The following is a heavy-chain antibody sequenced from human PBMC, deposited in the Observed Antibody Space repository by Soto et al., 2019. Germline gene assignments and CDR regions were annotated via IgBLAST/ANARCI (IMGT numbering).Heavy chain of an antibody. D-gene: IGHD3-10*01. Sequence: ASVKVSCKASGYTFTSYGISWVRQAPGQGLEWMGWISAYNGNTNYAQKLQGRVTMTTDTSTSTAYMELRSLRSDDTAVYYCARSYGSGSYAPDFAFAELRLLVDYWGQGTLVTVSS. CDR2: ISAYNGNT. J-gene: IGHJ4*02. V-gene: IGHV1-18*01. CDR3: ARSYGSGSYAPDFAFAELRLLVDY. CDR1: GYTFTSYG.